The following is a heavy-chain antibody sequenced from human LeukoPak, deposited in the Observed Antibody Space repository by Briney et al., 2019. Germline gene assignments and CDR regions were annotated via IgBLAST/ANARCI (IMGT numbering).Heavy chain of an antibody. CDR1: GFTFSNHE. D-gene: IGHD3-10*01. CDR3: ARRFDY. V-gene: IGHV3-48*03. CDR2: ISNSGGTT. Sequence: PGGSLRLSCAASGFTFSNHEMNWVRQAPGKGLEWVSYISNSGGTTYYADSVKGRFTISRDNAKDPLYLQMNSLRAEDTALYFCARRFDYWGQGTLVTVSS. J-gene: IGHJ4*02.